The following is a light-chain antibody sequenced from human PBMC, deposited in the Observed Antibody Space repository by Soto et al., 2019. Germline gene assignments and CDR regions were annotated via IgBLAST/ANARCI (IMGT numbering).Light chain of an antibody. CDR1: QSLLHSNGYNY. CDR3: MQALQNPRT. V-gene: IGKV2-28*01. CDR2: LGS. Sequence: DIVMTQSPLSLPVTPGEPASISCRSSQSLLHSNGYNYLDWYLQKPGQSPQLLIYLGSNRASGVPDRLSGSGSGTDFTLKISRVEAEDVGVYYFMQALQNPRTIGQGTQLEIK. J-gene: IGKJ2*02.